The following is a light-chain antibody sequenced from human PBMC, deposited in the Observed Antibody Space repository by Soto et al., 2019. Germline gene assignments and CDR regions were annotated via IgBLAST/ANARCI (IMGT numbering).Light chain of an antibody. CDR2: GAS. J-gene: IGKJ1*01. CDR3: QQYNHWPRT. V-gene: IGKV3-15*01. Sequence: EIVLTQSPRTLSLSTGERATLSCRASQSVSNNYLAWYQQKPGQAPRLLIYGASTRAAGIPARFSGGGSTTEFTLTISSLQSEDFAVYYCQQYNHWPRTFGQGTKV. CDR1: QSVSNN.